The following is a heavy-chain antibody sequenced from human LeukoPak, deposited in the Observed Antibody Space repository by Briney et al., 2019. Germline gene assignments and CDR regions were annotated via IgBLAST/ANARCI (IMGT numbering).Heavy chain of an antibody. CDR3: ARPSAPTYYYDSSGSFDY. J-gene: IGHJ4*02. CDR1: GYSFTSYW. Sequence: GESLKISCKGSGYSFTSYWIGWVRQMPGKGLEWMGIIYSGDSDTRYSPSFQGQVTISADKSISTAYLQWSSLKASDTAMYYCARPSAPTYYYDSSGSFDYWGQGTLVTVSS. D-gene: IGHD3-22*01. CDR2: IYSGDSDT. V-gene: IGHV5-51*01.